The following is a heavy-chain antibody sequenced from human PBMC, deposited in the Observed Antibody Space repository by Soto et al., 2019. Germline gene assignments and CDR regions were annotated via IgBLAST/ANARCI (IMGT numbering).Heavy chain of an antibody. CDR3: GKDQSPYYYGSGSYLDY. J-gene: IGHJ4*02. CDR2: ISYDGSNK. D-gene: IGHD3-10*01. Sequence: GGSLRLSCAASGFTFSSYGMHWVRQAPGKGLEWVAVISYDGSNKYYADSVKGQFTISRDNSKNTLYLRMNSRRAEDTAVYYCGKDQSPYYYGSGSYLDYWGQGTLVTVSS. CDR1: GFTFSSYG. V-gene: IGHV3-30*18.